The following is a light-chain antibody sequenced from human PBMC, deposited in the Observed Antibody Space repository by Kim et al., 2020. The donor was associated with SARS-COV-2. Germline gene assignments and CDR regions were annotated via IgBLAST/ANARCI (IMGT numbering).Light chain of an antibody. CDR1: NIGSKS. CDR3: QVWDSNTDHHV. CDR2: YDS. J-gene: IGLJ1*01. Sequence: SYELTQPPSVSVAPGRTARITCVANNIGSKSVHWYQHKPGQAPVLVINYDSDRPSGIPERFSGSNSGNTATLTIRGAEAGDEAEYYCQVWDSNTDHHVFGTGTKVTVL. V-gene: IGLV3-21*04.